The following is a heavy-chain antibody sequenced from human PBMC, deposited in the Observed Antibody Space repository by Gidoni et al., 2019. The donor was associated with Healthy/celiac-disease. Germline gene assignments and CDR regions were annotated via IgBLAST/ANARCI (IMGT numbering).Heavy chain of an antibody. V-gene: IGHV3-43*02. CDR1: GFTFDDYA. D-gene: IGHD3-16*01. CDR3: AKLMTITFGGVMSADHDAFDI. Sequence: EVQLVESGGGVVQPGGSLRLSCAASGFTFDDYAMHWVSLISGDGGSTYYADSVKGRFTISRDNSKNSLYLQMNSLRTEDTALYYCAKLMTITFGGVMSADHDAFDIWGQGTMVTVSS. J-gene: IGHJ3*02. CDR2: ISGDGGST.